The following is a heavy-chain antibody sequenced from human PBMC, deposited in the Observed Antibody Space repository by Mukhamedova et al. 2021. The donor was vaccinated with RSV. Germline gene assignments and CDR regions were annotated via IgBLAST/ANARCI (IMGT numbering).Heavy chain of an antibody. CDR3: AKAQMESYELPFDP. Sequence: APGKGLEWVSSVSESGFTIYYADSVKGRFTISRDNSMNTVYLHMSSLRAEDTALYYCAKAQMESYELPFDPWVQGTLVTVSS. V-gene: IGHV3-23*01. D-gene: IGHD3-3*01. J-gene: IGHJ5*02. CDR2: VSESGFTI.